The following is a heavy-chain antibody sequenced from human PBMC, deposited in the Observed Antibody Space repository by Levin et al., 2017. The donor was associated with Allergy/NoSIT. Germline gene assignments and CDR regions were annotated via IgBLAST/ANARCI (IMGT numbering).Heavy chain of an antibody. Sequence: PGASVKVSCKGSGYSFATYWIGWVRQMPGKGLEWMGIIYPGDSDTRYTPSFQGQVTISADKSTSTAYLQWSSLKASDSAMYYCARHNPPNYYDSTGLDYWGQGTLVTVSS. CDR3: ARHNPPNYYDSTGLDY. D-gene: IGHD3-22*01. CDR2: IYPGDSDT. CDR1: GYSFATYW. J-gene: IGHJ4*02. V-gene: IGHV5-51*01.